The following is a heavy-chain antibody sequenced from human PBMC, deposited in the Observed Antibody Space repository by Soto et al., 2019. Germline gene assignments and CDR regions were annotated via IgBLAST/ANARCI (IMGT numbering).Heavy chain of an antibody. CDR3: EKEYPALSDYHFDY. J-gene: IGHJ4*02. CDR2: ISGSGGST. V-gene: IGHV3-23*01. Sequence: PGGSLRLSCAASVFTFNNYAMNLVRQSPGKGLEWVSSISGSGGSTDYADSVKGRFTISRDNSKNTVYLQMNSLRADDTAVYYCEKEYPALSDYHFDYWGQGTLVTVSS. D-gene: IGHD4-17*01. CDR1: VFTFNNYA.